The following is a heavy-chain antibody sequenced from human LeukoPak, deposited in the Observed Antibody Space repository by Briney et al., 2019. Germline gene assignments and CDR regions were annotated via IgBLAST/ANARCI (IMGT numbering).Heavy chain of an antibody. Sequence: SETLSLTCTVSGVSIGSGGYYWSWIRQHPGKGLEWIGYIYYSGSTYYNPSLKSRVTISVDTSKNQFSLKLSSVTAADTAVYYCARAHSGYDSSYFDYWGQGTLVTVSS. CDR3: ARAHSGYDSSYFDY. J-gene: IGHJ4*02. CDR1: GVSIGSGGYY. CDR2: IYYSGST. D-gene: IGHD5-12*01. V-gene: IGHV4-31*03.